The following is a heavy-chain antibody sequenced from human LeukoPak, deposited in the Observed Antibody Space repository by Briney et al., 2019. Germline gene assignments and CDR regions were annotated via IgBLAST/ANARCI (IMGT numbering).Heavy chain of an antibody. CDR3: AREFSSSFFDY. J-gene: IGHJ4*02. CDR1: GGSISSYY. Sequence: KSSETLSLACTVSGGSISSYYWSWIRQPPGKGLEWIGYIYYSGSTNYNPSLKSRVTISVDTSKNQFSLKLSSVTAADTAVYYCAREFSSSFFDYWGQGTLVTVSS. D-gene: IGHD6-13*01. CDR2: IYYSGST. V-gene: IGHV4-59*01.